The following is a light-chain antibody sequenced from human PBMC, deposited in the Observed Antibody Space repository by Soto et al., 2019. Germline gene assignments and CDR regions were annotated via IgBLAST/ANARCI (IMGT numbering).Light chain of an antibody. CDR2: EVT. CDR3: SSYTSTSTV. Sequence: QSALTQPASVSGSPGQSITISCTGISSDGDDYKDVSWYQQHPGKAPKLMIYEVTYRPSGVSNRFSGSKSGNTASLTISGLQAEDEADYYCSSYTSTSTVFGTGTKGTVL. CDR1: SSDGDDYKD. J-gene: IGLJ1*01. V-gene: IGLV2-14*01.